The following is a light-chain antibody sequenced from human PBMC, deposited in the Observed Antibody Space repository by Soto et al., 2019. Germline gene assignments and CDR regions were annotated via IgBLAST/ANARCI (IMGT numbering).Light chain of an antibody. V-gene: IGKV3-20*01. J-gene: IGKJ1*01. Sequence: EIVLTQSPGTLSLSPGERATLSCRASQSVSSSYLAWYQQKPGQAPRLLIYDASNRATGIPARFSGSGSGTDFTLTISRLEPEDFAVYYCQQCGDSPTWTFGQGTKVDIK. CDR2: DAS. CDR1: QSVSSSY. CDR3: QQCGDSPTWT.